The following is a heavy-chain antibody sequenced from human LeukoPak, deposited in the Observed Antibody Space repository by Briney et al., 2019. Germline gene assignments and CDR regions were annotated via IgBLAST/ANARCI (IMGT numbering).Heavy chain of an antibody. J-gene: IGHJ4*02. CDR1: GFTFSSYG. CDR3: ARDSFRYDSSGYYYRSTPSFDY. V-gene: IGHV3-33*01. CDR2: IWYDGSNK. Sequence: PGGSLRLSCAASGFTFSSYGMQWVGQAPGKGLEWVADIWYDGSNKYYADSVKGGFTISRDNDKNTVYMQKNRLRDEDRGVYDSARDSFRYDSSGYYYRSTPSFDYWGQGTLVTVSS. D-gene: IGHD3-22*01.